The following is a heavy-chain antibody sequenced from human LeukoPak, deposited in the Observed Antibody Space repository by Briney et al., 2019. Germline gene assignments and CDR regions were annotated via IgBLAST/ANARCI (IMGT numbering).Heavy chain of an antibody. CDR2: IYSGGST. Sequence: PGGSLRLSCAASGFTVSSNYMSWVRQAPGKGLVWVSVIYSGGSTYYADSVKGRFTISRDNSKNTLYLQMNSLRAEDTAVYYCAKGSYCSSTSCYTDWGQGTLVTVSS. D-gene: IGHD2-2*02. J-gene: IGHJ4*02. CDR1: GFTVSSNY. V-gene: IGHV3-53*01. CDR3: AKGSYCSSTSCYTD.